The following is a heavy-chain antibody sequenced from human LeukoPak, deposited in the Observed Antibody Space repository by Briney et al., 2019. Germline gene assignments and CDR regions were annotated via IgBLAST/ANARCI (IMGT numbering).Heavy chain of an antibody. CDR3: ARAGQPNTAYGYDQHYFDY. J-gene: IGHJ4*02. CDR1: GFNFDIYS. CDR2: FSHHGANI. D-gene: IGHD5-12*01. V-gene: IGHV3-30*01. Sequence: GGSLRLSCAASGFNFDIYSLHWVRRAPGKGLEWVAVFSHHGANIHYADSVKGRFTVSRDNSKNTLSLHMTGLTAEDAALYYCARAGQPNTAYGYDQHYFDYWGQGTRVTVSS.